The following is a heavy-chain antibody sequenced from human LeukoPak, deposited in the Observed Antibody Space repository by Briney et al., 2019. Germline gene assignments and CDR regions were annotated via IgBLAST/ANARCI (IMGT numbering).Heavy chain of an antibody. J-gene: IGHJ3*02. D-gene: IGHD6-13*01. V-gene: IGHV4-59*01. CDR3: ARGEYSSIWVDAFDI. CDR1: GGSIKSNY. Sequence: SETLSLTCRVSGGSIKSNYWNWFRQTPGKGLEWIGDIYYSGSTTYNPSLKRRVTISVDTSKNEFSLEVRSVTAADTAVYYCARGEYSSIWVDAFDIWGQGTMVTVSS. CDR2: IYYSGST.